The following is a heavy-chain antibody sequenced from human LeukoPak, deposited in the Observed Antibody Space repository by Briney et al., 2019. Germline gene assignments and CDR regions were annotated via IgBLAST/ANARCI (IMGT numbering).Heavy chain of an antibody. CDR1: GGSISSGSYY. CDR2: IYTSGST. D-gene: IGHD6-19*01. V-gene: IGHV4-61*02. J-gene: IGHJ4*02. CDR3: AREEYSSGLHAY. Sequence: SETLSLTCTVSGGSISSGSYYWSWIRQPAGKGLEWIGRIYTSGSTNYNPSLKSRVTISVDTSKNQFSLKLSSVTAADTAVYYCAREEYSSGLHAYWGQGTLVTVSS.